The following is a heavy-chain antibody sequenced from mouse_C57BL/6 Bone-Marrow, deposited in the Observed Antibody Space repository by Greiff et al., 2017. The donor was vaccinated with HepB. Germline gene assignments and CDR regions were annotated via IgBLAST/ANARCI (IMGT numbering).Heavy chain of an antibody. CDR3: SRTYYGHEGRGFAY. CDR1: GYTFTSYW. V-gene: IGHV1-55*01. D-gene: IGHD2-9*01. CDR2: IYPGRGST. Sequence: QVQLQQPGAELVKPGASVKMSCKASGYTFTSYWITWVKQRPGQGLEWIGDIYPGRGSTNYNEKFKSKATLTADTSSSTAYMQLSTLTSEGSAVYYCSRTYYGHEGRGFAYWGQGTLVTVSA. J-gene: IGHJ3*01.